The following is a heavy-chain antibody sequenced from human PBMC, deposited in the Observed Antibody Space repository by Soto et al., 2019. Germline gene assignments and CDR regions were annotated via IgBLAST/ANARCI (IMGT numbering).Heavy chain of an antibody. V-gene: IGHV4-59*01. D-gene: IGHD5-12*01. CDR1: GGSISSYY. J-gene: IGHJ3*02. CDR2: IYYSGST. CDR3: ARDLPGREGYVNDAFDI. Sequence: NPSETLSLTCTVSGGSISSYYWSWIRQPPGKGLEWIGYIYYSGSTNYNPSLKSRVTISVDTSKNQFSLKLSSVTAADTAVYYCARDLPGREGYVNDAFDIWGQGTMVTGSS.